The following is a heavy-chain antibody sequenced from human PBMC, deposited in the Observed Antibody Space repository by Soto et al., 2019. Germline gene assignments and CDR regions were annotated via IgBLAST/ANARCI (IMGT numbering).Heavy chain of an antibody. D-gene: IGHD2-15*01. CDR1: GGSISSSNW. CDR2: IYHSGST. V-gene: IGHV4-4*02. Sequence: QVQLQESGPGLVKPSGTLSLTCAVSGGSISSSNWWSWVRQPPGKGLEWIGEIYHSGSTNYNPSLKSRVTISVDKSKNQFSLKLRSVTAADTAVYYCARAGSGYCSGGSCYSGLHGMDVWGQGTTVTVSS. CDR3: ARAGSGYCSGGSCYSGLHGMDV. J-gene: IGHJ6*02.